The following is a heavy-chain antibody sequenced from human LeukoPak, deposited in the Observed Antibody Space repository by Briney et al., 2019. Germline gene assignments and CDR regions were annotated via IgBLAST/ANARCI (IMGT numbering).Heavy chain of an antibody. Sequence: GGSLRLSCAASGFSVRTTYMSWVRQSPGKGLEWVSVLYTGGGTDHADSVKGRFTISRDNSKNTLYLQMNSLRAEDTAVYYCAKTRFGESPLDYWGQGTLVTVSS. D-gene: IGHD3-10*01. CDR3: AKTRFGESPLDY. CDR1: GFSVRTTY. J-gene: IGHJ4*02. V-gene: IGHV3-53*01. CDR2: LYTGGGT.